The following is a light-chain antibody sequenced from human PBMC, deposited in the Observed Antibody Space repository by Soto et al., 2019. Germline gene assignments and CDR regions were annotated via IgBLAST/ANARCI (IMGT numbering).Light chain of an antibody. CDR1: QSISSW. Sequence: DIQMTQSPSTLSASVGDRVTITCRASQSISSWLAWYQQKPGKAPKLLIYKASSLESGVPSRSSGSGSGTEFTLTITSLQPDDSAPYYCQQYNSYPWTFGQGTKVEIK. CDR3: QQYNSYPWT. V-gene: IGKV1-5*03. CDR2: KAS. J-gene: IGKJ1*01.